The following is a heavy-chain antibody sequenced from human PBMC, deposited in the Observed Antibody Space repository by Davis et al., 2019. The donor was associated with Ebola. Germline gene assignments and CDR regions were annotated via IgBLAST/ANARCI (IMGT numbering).Heavy chain of an antibody. V-gene: IGHV4-34*01. J-gene: IGHJ4*02. CDR1: GGSFSGYY. CDR3: ASSRGDIVVVPAAGDY. D-gene: IGHD2-2*01. CDR2: INHSGST. Sequence: SETLSLTCAVYGGSFSGYYWSWIRQPPGKGLEWIGEINHSGSTYYNPSLKSRVTISVDTSKNQFSLKLSSVTAADTAVYYCASSRGDIVVVPAAGDYWGQGTLVTVSS.